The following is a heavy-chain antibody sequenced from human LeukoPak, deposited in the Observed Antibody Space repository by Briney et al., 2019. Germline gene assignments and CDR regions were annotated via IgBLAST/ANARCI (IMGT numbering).Heavy chain of an antibody. CDR2: IIPIFGTA. V-gene: IGHV1-69*06. D-gene: IGHD3-22*01. CDR1: GGTFSSYA. CDR3: ARGGNYYDSSGYYEGYDY. J-gene: IGHJ4*02. Sequence: ASVKVSCKASGGTFSSYAISWVRQAPGQGLEWMGGIIPIFGTANYAQKFQGRVTITADKSTSTAYMELSSLRSEDTAVYYCARGGNYYDSSGYYEGYDYWGQGTLVTVSS.